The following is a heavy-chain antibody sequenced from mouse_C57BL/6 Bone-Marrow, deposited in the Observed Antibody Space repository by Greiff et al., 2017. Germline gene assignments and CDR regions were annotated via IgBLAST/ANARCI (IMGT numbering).Heavy chain of an antibody. Sequence: QVQLQQPGAELVKPGASVKLSCKASGYTFTSYWMHWVTQRPGRGLEWIGRIDPNSGGTKYNEKFKSKATLTVDKPSSTAYMQLSSLTSEDSAVYYCARSFFSTFYWYFDVWGTGTTVTVSS. CDR1: GYTFTSYW. D-gene: IGHD1-1*01. CDR2: IDPNSGGT. J-gene: IGHJ1*03. CDR3: ARSFFSTFYWYFDV. V-gene: IGHV1-72*01.